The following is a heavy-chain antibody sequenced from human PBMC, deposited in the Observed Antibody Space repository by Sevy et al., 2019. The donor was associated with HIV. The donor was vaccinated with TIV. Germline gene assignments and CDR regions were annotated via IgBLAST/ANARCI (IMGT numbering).Heavy chain of an antibody. V-gene: IGHV3-7*03. CDR2: IKGDGSEK. Sequence: GGSLRLSCAASGFTFSHYWMTWVRKAPGKGPEWVANIKGDGSEKYYVDSVRGRFTISRDNAKNSLYLQMNSLRGEDTALYYCARDCNSATCLWGLDVWGQGTTVTVSS. CDR3: ARDCNSATCLWGLDV. D-gene: IGHD1-26*01. CDR1: GFTFSHYW. J-gene: IGHJ6*02.